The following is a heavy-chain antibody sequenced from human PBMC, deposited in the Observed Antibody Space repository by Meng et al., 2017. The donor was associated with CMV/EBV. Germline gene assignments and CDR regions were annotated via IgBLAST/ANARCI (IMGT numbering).Heavy chain of an antibody. CDR3: AREGYSYGDYYYGMDV. CDR1: GGSISSSSYY. V-gene: IGHV4-39*07. D-gene: IGHD5-18*01. CDR2: IYYSGST. J-gene: IGHJ6*02. Sequence: SETLSLTCTVSGGSISSSSYYWGWIRQPPGKGLEWIGSIYYSGSTYYNPSHKSRVTISVDTSKNQFSLKLSSVTAADTAVYYCAREGYSYGDYYYGMDVWGQGTTVTVSS.